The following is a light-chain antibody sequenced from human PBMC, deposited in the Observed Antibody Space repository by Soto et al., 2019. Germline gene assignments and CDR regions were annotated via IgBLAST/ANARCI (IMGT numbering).Light chain of an antibody. CDR1: QSISSY. Sequence: DIQMTQSPSSLSASVGDRVTITCRASQSISSYVNWYQQKPGKAPKLLIYAASSLQSGVPSRFRGSGSGTLFTLTISSLQPEDFATYYCQQTSSTPVTFGQGTRLEIK. V-gene: IGKV1-39*01. J-gene: IGKJ5*01. CDR3: QQTSSTPVT. CDR2: AAS.